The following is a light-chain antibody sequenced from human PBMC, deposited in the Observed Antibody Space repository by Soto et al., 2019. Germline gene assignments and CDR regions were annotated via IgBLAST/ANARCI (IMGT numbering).Light chain of an antibody. Sequence: SVLTQPTPVSGSHGQSITIFRTGNSNDIGAYNYVSWYQQHPGKAPRLLIHGVRNRPPGISSRFSASKSSLPASLTISGLQAEDEADYYCASFTTTRLYVFGPGTKGTVL. CDR1: SNDIGAYNY. J-gene: IGLJ1*01. CDR3: ASFTTTRLYV. V-gene: IGLV2-14*01. CDR2: GVR.